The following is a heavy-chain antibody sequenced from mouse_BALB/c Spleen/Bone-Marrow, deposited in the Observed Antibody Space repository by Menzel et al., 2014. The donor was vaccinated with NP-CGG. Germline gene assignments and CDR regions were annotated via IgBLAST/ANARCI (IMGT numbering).Heavy chain of an antibody. Sequence: EVKLMESGGGLVQPGGSLKLSCAASGFTFSSYTMSWVRRTPEKRLEWVAYISNGGGSTYYPDTVKGRFTISRDNAKNTLYLQMSSLKSEDTAMYYCARHVGNPYAMDYWGQGISVTVSS. V-gene: IGHV5-12-2*01. CDR2: ISNGGGST. CDR3: ARHVGNPYAMDY. J-gene: IGHJ4*01. CDR1: GFTFSSYT. D-gene: IGHD3-1*01.